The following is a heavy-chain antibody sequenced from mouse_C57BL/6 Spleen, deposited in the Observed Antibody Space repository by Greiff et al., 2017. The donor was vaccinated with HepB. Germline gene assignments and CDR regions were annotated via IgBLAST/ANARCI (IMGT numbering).Heavy chain of an antibody. J-gene: IGHJ1*03. CDR2: IYPRDGST. CDR3: ARGDYYGSSLWYFDV. D-gene: IGHD1-1*01. CDR1: GYTFTSYD. V-gene: IGHV1-85*01. Sequence: VQLQQSGPELVKPGASVKLSCKASGYTFTSYDINWVKQRPGQGLEWIGWIYPRDGSTKYNEKFKGKATLTVDTSSSTAYMELHSLTSDDSAVYFCARGDYYGSSLWYFDVWGTGTTVTVSS.